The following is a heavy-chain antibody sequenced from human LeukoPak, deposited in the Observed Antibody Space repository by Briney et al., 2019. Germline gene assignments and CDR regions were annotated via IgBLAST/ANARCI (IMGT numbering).Heavy chain of an antibody. CDR3: ARESGYYYDTSGYTFDY. V-gene: IGHV4-4*07. CDR2: IYTSGST. D-gene: IGHD3-22*01. Sequence: SETLSLTCTVSGGSSNNYYWSWIRQSAGKGLEWIGRIYTSGSTNYNPSLKSRVSLSVDTSKNQFSLRLRSVTAADTAVYYCARESGYYYDTSGYTFDYWGQGILVTVSS. J-gene: IGHJ4*02. CDR1: GGSSNNYY.